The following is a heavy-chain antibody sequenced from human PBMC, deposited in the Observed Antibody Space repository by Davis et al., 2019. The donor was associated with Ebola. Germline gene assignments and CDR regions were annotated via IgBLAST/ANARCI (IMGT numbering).Heavy chain of an antibody. CDR1: GGTFSSYA. J-gene: IGHJ5*02. V-gene: IGHV1-69*13. CDR2: IIPIFGTA. CDR3: ARVRGPGVELRWFDP. D-gene: IGHD1-7*01. Sequence: AASVKVSCKASGGTFSSYAISWVRQAPGQGLEWMGGIIPIFGTANYAQKFQGRVTITADESTSTAYMELSSLRSEDTAVYYCARVRGPGVELRWFDPWGQGTLVTVSS.